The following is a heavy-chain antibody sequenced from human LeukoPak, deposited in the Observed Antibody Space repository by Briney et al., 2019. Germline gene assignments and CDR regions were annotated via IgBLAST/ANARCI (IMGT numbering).Heavy chain of an antibody. Sequence: ASVKVSCKASGYTFTGYYMHWVRQAPGQGLEWMGWINPNSGGTNYAQKFQGRVTMTRDTSSSTAYMELSRLRSDDTAVYYCAGRILGGGGYFFDCWGEGTLVTVSS. J-gene: IGHJ4*02. V-gene: IGHV1-2*02. CDR1: GYTFTGYY. D-gene: IGHD1-26*01. CDR3: AGRILGGGGYFFDC. CDR2: INPNSGGT.